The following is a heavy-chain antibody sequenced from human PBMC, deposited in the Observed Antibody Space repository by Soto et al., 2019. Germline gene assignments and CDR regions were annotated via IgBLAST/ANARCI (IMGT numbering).Heavy chain of an antibody. D-gene: IGHD5-12*01. Sequence: QVQLQQWGAGLLKPSETLSLTCAIYGGSFSGYYWSWIRQPTGKGLEWIGEINHSGSTNYNPSLKSLVTISVDTSKNQVYLRLSSVTAADTAVYYCAREVGGYDAFDIWGQGTMVTVSS. CDR2: INHSGST. J-gene: IGHJ3*02. CDR1: GGSFSGYY. CDR3: AREVGGYDAFDI. V-gene: IGHV4-34*01.